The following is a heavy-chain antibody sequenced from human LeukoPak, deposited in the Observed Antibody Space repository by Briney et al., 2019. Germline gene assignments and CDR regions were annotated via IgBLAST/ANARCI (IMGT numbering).Heavy chain of an antibody. CDR1: GGSISSYY. J-gene: IGHJ4*02. V-gene: IGHV4-59*01. D-gene: IGHD3-22*01. CDR2: IYDSGST. Sequence: PSETLSLTCTVSGGSISSYYWSWIRQPPGKGLEWIGNIYDSGSTNYNPSLKSRVTISVDTSKNQCSLKSSSVTAADTAVYYCARQSISGSSLSYFDYWGQGTLVNVSS. CDR3: ARQSISGSSLSYFDY.